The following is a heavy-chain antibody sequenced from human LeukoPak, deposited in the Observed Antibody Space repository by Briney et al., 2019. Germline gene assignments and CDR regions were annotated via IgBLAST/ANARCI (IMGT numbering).Heavy chain of an antibody. Sequence: PGGSLRLSCAASGFTFSSYSMNWVRQAPGKGLEWVSFISSSSSYIYYADSVKGRFTISRDNAKNSLYLQMNSLRAEDTAVYYCARDSAAAYNDAFDIWGQGTMVTVSS. J-gene: IGHJ3*02. D-gene: IGHD6-13*01. CDR1: GFTFSSYS. CDR3: ARDSAAAYNDAFDI. CDR2: ISSSSSYI. V-gene: IGHV3-21*01.